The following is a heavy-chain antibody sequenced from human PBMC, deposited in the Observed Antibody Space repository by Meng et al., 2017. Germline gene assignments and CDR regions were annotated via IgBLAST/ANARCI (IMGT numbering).Heavy chain of an antibody. CDR1: GFTFSSYA. CDR3: ARARGSIAAAGTGIYYFDY. CDR2: ISSSGSTI. V-gene: IGHV3-48*04. D-gene: IGHD6-13*01. Sequence: GESLKISCAASGFTFSSYAMHWVRQAPGKGLEWVSYISSSGSTIYYADSVKGRFTISRDNAKNSLYLQMNSLRAEDTAVYYCARARGSIAAAGTGIYYFDYWGQGTLVTVSS. J-gene: IGHJ4*02.